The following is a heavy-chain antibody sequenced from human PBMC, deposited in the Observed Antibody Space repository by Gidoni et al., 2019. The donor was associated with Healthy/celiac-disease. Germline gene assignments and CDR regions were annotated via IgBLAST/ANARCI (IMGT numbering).Heavy chain of an antibody. V-gene: IGHV1-69*04. CDR1: GGTFSSYA. CDR3: AREKGYSSGNQPSWFDP. Sequence: SGGTFSSYAISWVRQAPGQGLEWMGRIIPILGIANYAQKFQGRVTITADKSTSTAYMELSSLRSEDTAVYYCAREKGYSSGNQPSWFDPWGQGTLVTVSS. D-gene: IGHD6-19*01. CDR2: IIPILGIA. J-gene: IGHJ5*02.